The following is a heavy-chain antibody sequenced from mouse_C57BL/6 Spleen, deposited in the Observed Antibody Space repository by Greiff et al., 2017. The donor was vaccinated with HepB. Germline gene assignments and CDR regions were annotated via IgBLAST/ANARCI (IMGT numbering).Heavy chain of an antibody. CDR1: GYTFTSYW. V-gene: IGHV1-74*01. CDR3: ATCIYPWFAY. J-gene: IGHJ3*01. Sequence: QVQLQQPGAELVKPGASVKVSCKASGYTFTSYWMHWVKQRPGQGLEWIGRINPTDSDTNYNQKFKGKATLTVDKSSSTAYMQLSSLTSEDSAVYYYATCIYPWFAYWGQGTLVTVSS. CDR2: INPTDSDT.